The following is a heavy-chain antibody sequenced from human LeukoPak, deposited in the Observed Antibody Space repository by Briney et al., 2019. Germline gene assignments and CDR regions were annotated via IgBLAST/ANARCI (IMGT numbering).Heavy chain of an antibody. CDR2: MNPNSGNT. J-gene: IGHJ5*02. Sequence: ASVKVSCKASGYTFTSYDINWVRQATGQGLEWMGWMNPNSGNTGYAQKFQGRVTITRNTSISTAYMELSSLRSEDTAVYYCARARVGYCSGGSCFRNNWFDPWGQGTLVTVSS. CDR3: ARARVGYCSGGSCFRNNWFDP. CDR1: GYTFTSYD. D-gene: IGHD2-15*01. V-gene: IGHV1-8*03.